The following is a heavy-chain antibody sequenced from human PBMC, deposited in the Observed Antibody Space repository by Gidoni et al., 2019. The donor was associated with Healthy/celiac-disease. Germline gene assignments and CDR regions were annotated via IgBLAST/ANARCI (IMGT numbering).Heavy chain of an antibody. Sequence: EVQLVESGGGLVQPGGSLRLSCAASGFTFSSYWMSWVRQAPGKGLEWVANIKQDGSEKYYVDSVKGRFTISRDNAKNSLYLQMNSLRAEDTAVYYCASYIAAAFPTYYFDYWGQGTLVTVSS. J-gene: IGHJ4*02. V-gene: IGHV3-7*03. CDR2: IKQDGSEK. CDR1: GFTFSSYW. CDR3: ASYIAAAFPTYYFDY. D-gene: IGHD6-13*01.